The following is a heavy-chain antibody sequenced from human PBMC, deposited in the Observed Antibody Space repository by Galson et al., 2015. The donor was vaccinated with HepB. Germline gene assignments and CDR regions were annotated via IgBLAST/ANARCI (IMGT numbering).Heavy chain of an antibody. V-gene: IGHV3-23*01. Sequence: LRLSCAASGFTFSSYAMSWVRQAPGKGLEWVSSIVVSGGSTYYADSMKGRFTISRDNSKNTLYLQMNSLRADDTAVYYCAKQKVVDGMDVWGQGTTVTVSS. D-gene: IGHD2-15*01. CDR2: IVVSGGST. J-gene: IGHJ6*02. CDR3: AKQKVVDGMDV. CDR1: GFTFSSYA.